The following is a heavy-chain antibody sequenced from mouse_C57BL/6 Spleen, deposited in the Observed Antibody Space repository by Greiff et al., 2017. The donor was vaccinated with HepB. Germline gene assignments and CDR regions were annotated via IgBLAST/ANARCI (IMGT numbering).Heavy chain of an antibody. CDR3: TTGTTGVATRDY. Sequence: VHVKQSGAELVRPGASVKLSCTASGFNIKDDYMHWVKQRPEQGLEWIGWIDPENGDTEYASKFQGKATITADTSSNPAYLQRSSLTSEDTAVYYCTTGTTGVATRDYWGQGTTLTVSS. CDR2: IDPENGDT. J-gene: IGHJ2*01. CDR1: GFNIKDDY. V-gene: IGHV14-4*01. D-gene: IGHD1-1*01.